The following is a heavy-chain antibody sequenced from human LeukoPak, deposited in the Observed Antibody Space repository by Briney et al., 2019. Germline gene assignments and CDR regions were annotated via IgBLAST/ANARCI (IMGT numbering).Heavy chain of an antibody. CDR2: ISYDGSNK. D-gene: IGHD1-26*01. CDR1: GFTFRSYG. V-gene: IGHV3-30*03. Sequence: PGRSLRLPCAASGFTFRSYGMHGVRQAPGKGLEGVAVISYDGSNKYYADSVKGRFTIPRDNSKNTLYLQINSRRVEDTAVYYGATVGRWEPDYWGQGTLVTVSS. J-gene: IGHJ4*02. CDR3: ATVGRWEPDY.